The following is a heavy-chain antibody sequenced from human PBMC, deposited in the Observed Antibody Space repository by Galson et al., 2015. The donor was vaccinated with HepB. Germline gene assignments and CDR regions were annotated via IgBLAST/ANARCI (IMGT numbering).Heavy chain of an antibody. CDR1: GFTFSSFG. D-gene: IGHD6-19*01. Sequence: SLRLSCAASGFTFSSFGMHWVRQAPGKGLEWVTAISYDGNSRYYADSVKGRFTISRDNSKNTLHLQMNSLRGEDTAVYYCVTSGAVAAPLDYWGQGTLVTVSS. V-gene: IGHV3-30*04. CDR2: ISYDGNSR. CDR3: VTSGAVAAPLDY. J-gene: IGHJ4*02.